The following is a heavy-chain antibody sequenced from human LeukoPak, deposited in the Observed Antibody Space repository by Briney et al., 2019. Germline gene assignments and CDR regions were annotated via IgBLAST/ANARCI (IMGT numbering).Heavy chain of an antibody. J-gene: IGHJ4*02. CDR3: VRGGSGFEY. CDR2: INPSSGIT. V-gene: IGHV1-46*04. Sequence: ASVKVSCKASGYTFTSYYVYWVRQAPGQGLEWMGIINPSSGITNSAQKLQGRVTMTRDTSTSTVYMELSSLRSDDTAVYYCVRGGSGFEYWGQGTLVTVSS. D-gene: IGHD6-19*01. CDR1: GYTFTSYY.